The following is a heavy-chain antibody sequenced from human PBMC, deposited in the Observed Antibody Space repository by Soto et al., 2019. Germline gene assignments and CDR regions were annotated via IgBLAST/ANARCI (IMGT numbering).Heavy chain of an antibody. V-gene: IGHV4-4*07. CDR2: IYTSGST. Sequence: PXGTLALTCTVSGGSISSYYWSWIRQPAGKGLEWIGRIYTSGSTNYNPSLKSRVTMSVDTSKNQFSLKLSSVTAADTAVYYCASGYSSSWSYGMDVWGQGTTVTVSS. CDR1: GGSISSYY. D-gene: IGHD6-13*01. CDR3: ASGYSSSWSYGMDV. J-gene: IGHJ6*02.